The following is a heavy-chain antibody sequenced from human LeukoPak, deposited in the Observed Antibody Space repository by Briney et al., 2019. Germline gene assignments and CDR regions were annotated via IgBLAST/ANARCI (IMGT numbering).Heavy chain of an antibody. D-gene: IGHD3-9*01. Sequence: PGVSLRLSCAASGFTFSTYEMNWVRQTPGKGLEWVSFISSSGDKMYYADSVKGRFTISRDNTKNSLYLQMHSLRAEDTTVYYCARGGNSGYLWNAFDVWGQGTMVTVSS. J-gene: IGHJ3*01. CDR3: ARGGNSGYLWNAFDV. CDR2: ISSSGDKM. V-gene: IGHV3-48*03. CDR1: GFTFSTYE.